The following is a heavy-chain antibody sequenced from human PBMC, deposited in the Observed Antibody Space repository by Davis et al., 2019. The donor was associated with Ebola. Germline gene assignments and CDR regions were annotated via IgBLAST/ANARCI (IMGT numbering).Heavy chain of an antibody. V-gene: IGHV1-69*13. J-gene: IGHJ4*02. D-gene: IGHD3-9*01. CDR3: ARDFDGGHYYFDY. Sequence: SVKVSCKTSGGSFSSHSISWVRQAPRQGLEWMGGIIPIFDTPHYAQKCQGRITITADASTSTAYMELSSLRSEDTATYFCARDFDGGHYYFDYWGPGTPVTVSS. CDR2: IIPIFDTP. CDR1: GGSFSSHS.